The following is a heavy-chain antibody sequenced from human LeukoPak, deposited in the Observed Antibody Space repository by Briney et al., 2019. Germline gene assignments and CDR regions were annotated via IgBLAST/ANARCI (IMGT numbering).Heavy chain of an antibody. CDR1: GYTFTGYY. Sequence: GASVKVSCKASGYTFTGYYMHWVRQPPGQGLEWMGWINPNSGGTNYAQKFQGWVTMTRDTSISTAYMELSRLRSDDTAVYYCARDLGGYSYGFFDYWGQGTLVTVSS. CDR2: INPNSGGT. CDR3: ARDLGGYSYGFFDY. J-gene: IGHJ4*02. V-gene: IGHV1-2*04. D-gene: IGHD5-18*01.